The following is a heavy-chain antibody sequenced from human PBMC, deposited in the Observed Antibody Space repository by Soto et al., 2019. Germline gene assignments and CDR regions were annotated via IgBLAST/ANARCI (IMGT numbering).Heavy chain of an antibody. CDR2: ISWNSGSI. CDR1: GFTFDDYA. D-gene: IGHD5-18*01. V-gene: IGHV3-9*01. CDR3: AKGGIQLWYYGMDV. J-gene: IGHJ6*02. Sequence: PGGSLRLSCAASGFTFDDYAMHWVRQAPGKGLEWVSGISWNSGSIGYADSVKGRFTISRDNAKNSLYLQMNSLRAEDTALYYCAKGGIQLWYYGMDVWGQGTTVTVSS.